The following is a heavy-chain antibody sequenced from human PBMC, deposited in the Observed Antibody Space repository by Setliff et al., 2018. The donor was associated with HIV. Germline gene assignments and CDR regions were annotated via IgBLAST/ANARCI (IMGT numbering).Heavy chain of an antibody. J-gene: IGHJ4*02. Sequence: SETLSLTCAIYGGSFSGNYWSWIRQPPGKGLEWIGEINHSGSTNYNPSLKSRVTISVDTSKNHFSLRLSHVTAADTAVYYCARQGAVTGHSFDYWGQGALVTVSS. CDR2: INHSGST. V-gene: IGHV4-34*01. CDR3: ARQGAVTGHSFDY. CDR1: GGSFSGNY. D-gene: IGHD6-19*01.